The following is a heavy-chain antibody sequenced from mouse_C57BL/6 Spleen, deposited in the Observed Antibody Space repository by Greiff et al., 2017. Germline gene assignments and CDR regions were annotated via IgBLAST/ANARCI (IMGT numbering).Heavy chain of an antibody. CDR2: ISDGGSYT. J-gene: IGHJ4*01. V-gene: IGHV5-4*01. Sequence: EVQGVESGGGLVKPGGSLKLSCAASGFTFSSHAMSWVRQTPEKRLEWVATISDGGSYTYYPDNVKGRFTISRDNAKNNLYLQMSHLKSEDTAMYYCARDAIYDGYYDAMDYWGQGTSVTVSS. CDR1: GFTFSSHA. CDR3: ARDAIYDGYYDAMDY. D-gene: IGHD2-3*01.